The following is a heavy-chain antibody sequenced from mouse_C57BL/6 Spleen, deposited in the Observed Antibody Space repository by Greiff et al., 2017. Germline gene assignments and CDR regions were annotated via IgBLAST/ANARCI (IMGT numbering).Heavy chain of an antibody. CDR3: ARGDYGSSYAAMHY. CDR2: IDPANGKT. CDR1: GFNIKNTY. D-gene: IGHD1-1*01. Sequence: VQLKQSVAELVRPGALVKLSCTASGFNIKNTYMHWVKQRPEQGLEWIGRIDPANGKTKYAPQCQGKATITADKSSNTAYLQLSSLTSEDTAIYYCARGDYGSSYAAMHYWGQGTSVTVSS. J-gene: IGHJ4*01. V-gene: IGHV14-3*01.